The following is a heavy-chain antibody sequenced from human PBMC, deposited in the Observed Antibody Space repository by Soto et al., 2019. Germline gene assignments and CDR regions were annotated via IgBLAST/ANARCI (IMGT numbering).Heavy chain of an antibody. J-gene: IGHJ5*02. Sequence: SETLSLTCTVPGASIRGSYYYWGWLRQPPGKGLEWIGSIYHGGSTYYNPSLNSRVTLSIDMTNNHVSLILNSVTAADTAVYYCARVGPWVPYYHDSSPYTLENWFDPWGQGTQVTVSS. D-gene: IGHD3-22*01. CDR3: ARVGPWVPYYHDSSPYTLENWFDP. V-gene: IGHV4-38-2*02. CDR1: GASIRGSYYY. CDR2: IYHGGST.